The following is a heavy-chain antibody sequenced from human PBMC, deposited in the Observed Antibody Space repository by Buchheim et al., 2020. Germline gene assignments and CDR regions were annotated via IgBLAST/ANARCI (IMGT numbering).Heavy chain of an antibody. J-gene: IGHJ3*02. V-gene: IGHV3-30*18. Sequence: QVQVVESGGGVVQPGRSLRLSCAASGFTFSNYAMHWVRQAPDKGLEWVAVISFDGSNKYYADSVKGRFTISRDNSKNTLYLQMNSLRAEDTAVYFCAKELHNGELLRQGFRAFDIWGQGT. CDR3: AKELHNGELLRQGFRAFDI. CDR2: ISFDGSNK. CDR1: GFTFSNYA. D-gene: IGHD1-26*01.